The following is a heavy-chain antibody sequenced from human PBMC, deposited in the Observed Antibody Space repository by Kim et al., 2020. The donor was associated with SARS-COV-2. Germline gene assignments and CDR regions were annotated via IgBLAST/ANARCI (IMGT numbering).Heavy chain of an antibody. CDR1: GFSFSSYW. V-gene: IGHV3-7*01. J-gene: IGHJ4*02. CDR3: ATVSRFLGWLLYRSDYFDY. Sequence: GGSLRLSCEVSGFSFSSYWMSWVRQAPGKGLEWVASIKQDGSEKYYVDSVKGRFTISRDNAKNSLYLQMNSLRAEDTAVYYCATVSRFLGWLLYRSDYFDYWGQGTLVTVSS. CDR2: IKQDGSEK. D-gene: IGHD3-3*01.